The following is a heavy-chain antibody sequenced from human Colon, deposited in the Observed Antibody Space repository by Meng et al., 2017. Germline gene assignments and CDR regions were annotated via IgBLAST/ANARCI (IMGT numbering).Heavy chain of an antibody. V-gene: IGHV4-4*02. CDR3: ASSDYYRSDY. D-gene: IGHD3-22*01. Sequence: QVQLQGSGPGLVKPSETLALTCAVSGGPISRSDWWSWVRQPPGKGLEWIGETSHSGSTNYSPSLKSRVTISLDKSKNQLSLKLNSVTAADTAVYYCASSDYYRSDYWGQGTLVTVSS. J-gene: IGHJ4*02. CDR1: GGPISRSDW. CDR2: TSHSGST.